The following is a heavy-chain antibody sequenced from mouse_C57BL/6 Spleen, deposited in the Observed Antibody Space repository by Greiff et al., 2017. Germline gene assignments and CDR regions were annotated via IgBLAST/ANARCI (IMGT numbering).Heavy chain of an antibody. V-gene: IGHV1-26*01. J-gene: IGHJ3*01. D-gene: IGHD2-14*01. CDR2: INPNNGGT. CDR3: ATDRAWFAY. CDR1: GYTFTDYY. Sequence: EVQLQQSGPELVKPGASVKISCKASGYTFTDYYMNWVKQSHGKSLEWIGDINPNNGGTSYNQKFKGKATLTVDKSSSTAYMELRSLTSEDSAVYYCATDRAWFAYWGQGTLVTGSA.